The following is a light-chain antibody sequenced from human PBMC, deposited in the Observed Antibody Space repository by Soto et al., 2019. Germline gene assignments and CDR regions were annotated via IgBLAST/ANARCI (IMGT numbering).Light chain of an antibody. CDR2: GTS. CDR3: HHYGTSPPYT. Sequence: EIVLTQSPDTLSLSPGERATLSCRASQSVSSSYLAWYQQKPGQPPRLLIVGTSRRATGIPDRFSGSGSGTDFTLTSSRLEAEDFAVYYCHHYGTSPPYTFGQGTKLEI. V-gene: IGKV3-20*01. CDR1: QSVSSSY. J-gene: IGKJ2*01.